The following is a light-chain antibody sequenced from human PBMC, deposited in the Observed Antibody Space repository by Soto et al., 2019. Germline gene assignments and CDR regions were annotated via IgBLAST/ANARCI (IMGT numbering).Light chain of an antibody. CDR3: SSYTTSTLVV. J-gene: IGLJ2*01. V-gene: IGLV2-14*03. CDR2: DVT. Sequence: QSALTQPASVSGSPGQSITISCTGTSSDVGGYNYVSWYQHHPGKAPKLTIYDVTNRPSGVSNRFSGSKSGNAASLTISGLQAEDEADYYCSSYTTSTLVVFGGGTKVTVL. CDR1: SSDVGGYNY.